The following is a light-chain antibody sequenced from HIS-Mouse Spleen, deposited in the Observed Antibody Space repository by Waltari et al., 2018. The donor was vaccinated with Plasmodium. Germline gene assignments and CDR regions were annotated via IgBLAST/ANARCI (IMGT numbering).Light chain of an antibody. V-gene: IGKV3-15*01. J-gene: IGKJ3*01. CDR2: GAS. Sequence: DIVMTQSPATLSVSPGARATLSCRASPSVSSNLAWYQQKPGQAPRLLIYGASTRATGIPARFSGSGSGTEFTLTISSLQSEDFAVYYCQQYNNWSFTFGPGTKVDIK. CDR1: PSVSSN. CDR3: QQYNNWSFT.